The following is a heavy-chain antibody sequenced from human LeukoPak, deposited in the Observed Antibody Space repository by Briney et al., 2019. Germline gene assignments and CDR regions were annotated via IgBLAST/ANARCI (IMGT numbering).Heavy chain of an antibody. V-gene: IGHV1-18*04. J-gene: IGHJ6*04. CDR1: GYTFTSYG. CDR3: AGGLRYFDGQTDYYYGMDV. CDR2: ISAYNGNT. D-gene: IGHD3-9*01. Sequence: ASVKLSCKASGYTFTSYGISWVRQAPGQGLEWMGWISAYNGNTNYAQKLKGRVTMTTDTSTSTAYMELRSLRSDDTAVYYCAGGLRYFDGQTDYYYGMDVWGKGTTVTVPS.